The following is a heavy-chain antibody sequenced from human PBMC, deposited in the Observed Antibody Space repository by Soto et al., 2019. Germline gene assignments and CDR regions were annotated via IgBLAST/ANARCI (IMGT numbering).Heavy chain of an antibody. D-gene: IGHD1-26*01. V-gene: IGHV3-23*01. J-gene: IGHJ4*02. CDR1: GFTFSTYA. Sequence: HPGGSLRLSCAASGFTFSTYAMSWVRQAPGKGLEWVSGISGSGGSTYYADSVKGRFTISRDNSENTLYLQMSSLRAEDSAVYYCAKGGSIVGATNSYFDYWGQGTLVTVSS. CDR2: ISGSGGST. CDR3: AKGGSIVGATNSYFDY.